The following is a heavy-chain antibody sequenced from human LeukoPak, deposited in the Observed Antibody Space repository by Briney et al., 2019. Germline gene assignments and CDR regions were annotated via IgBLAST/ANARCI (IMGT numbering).Heavy chain of an antibody. V-gene: IGHV3-23*01. D-gene: IGHD3-22*01. CDR1: GITLSNYG. CDR2: ISDSGGRT. Sequence: GGSLRLSCAVSGITLSNYGMSWVRQAPGKGLEWVAGISDSGGRTKYADSVKGRFTISRDNPKNTLYLQMNSLRPEDTAVYFCAKRSVVIRVILVGFHKEAYYFDSWGQGVLVTVSS. J-gene: IGHJ4*02. CDR3: AKRSVVIRVILVGFHKEAYYFDS.